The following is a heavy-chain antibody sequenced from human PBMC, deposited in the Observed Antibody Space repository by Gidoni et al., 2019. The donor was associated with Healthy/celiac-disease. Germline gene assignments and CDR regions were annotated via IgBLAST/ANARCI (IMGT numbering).Heavy chain of an antibody. V-gene: IGHV1-69-2*01. CDR2: VDPEDGET. CDR1: GYTFTDYY. CDR3: AKSGYCSSTSCSHSYYYYGMDV. Sequence: EVQLVQSGAEVKKPGATVKISCKVSGYTFTDYYMHWVQQAPGKGLEWMGLVDPEDGETIYAEKFQGRVTITADTSTDTAYMELSSLRSEDTAVYYCAKSGYCSSTSCSHSYYYYGMDVWGQGTTVTVSS. D-gene: IGHD2-2*01. J-gene: IGHJ6*02.